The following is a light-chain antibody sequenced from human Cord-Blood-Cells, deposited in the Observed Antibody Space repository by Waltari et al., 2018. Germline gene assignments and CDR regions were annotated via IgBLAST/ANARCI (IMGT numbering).Light chain of an antibody. CDR2: DAS. V-gene: IGKV1-33*01. J-gene: IGKJ3*01. Sequence: IQMTQSPSSLSSSVGDRVTNTCQASQDISNSLNWYQQKPGKAPKLLIYDASNLETGVPSRFSGSGSGTDFTFTISSLKPEDIATYYCQQYDNLFTFGPGTKVDIK. CDR3: QQYDNLFT. CDR1: QDISNS.